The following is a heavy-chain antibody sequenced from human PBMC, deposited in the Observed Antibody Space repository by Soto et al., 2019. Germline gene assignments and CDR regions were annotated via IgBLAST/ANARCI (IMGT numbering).Heavy chain of an antibody. CDR1: GFSFSTYA. CDR3: AKDNSLRRFDP. Sequence: EVQLLESGGGLVPPGGSLRLACATSGFSFSTYAMTWVRQAPGKGLEWVSTFNGNGGGTYYADSVKGRFTISRDNSKNTLYLQIYSLRAEDTATYYCAKDNSLRRFDPWGQGTLVTVSS. CDR2: FNGNGGGT. D-gene: IGHD2-15*01. V-gene: IGHV3-23*01. J-gene: IGHJ5*02.